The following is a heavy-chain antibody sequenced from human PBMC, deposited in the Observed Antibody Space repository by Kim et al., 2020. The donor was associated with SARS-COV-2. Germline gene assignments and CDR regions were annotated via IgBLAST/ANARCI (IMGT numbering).Heavy chain of an antibody. CDR1: GFTFSGST. J-gene: IGHJ3*02. Sequence: GGSLRLSCAASGFTFSGSTMHWVRQASGKGLEWVGRIRSKANSYATAHAASVKNRFTISRDDSKNTAYLQMNSPKTADTAVYYCTRVNPIAGGWYDALD. D-gene: IGHD6-19*01. V-gene: IGHV3-73*01. CDR2: IRSKANSYAT. CDR3: TRVNPIAGGWYDALD.